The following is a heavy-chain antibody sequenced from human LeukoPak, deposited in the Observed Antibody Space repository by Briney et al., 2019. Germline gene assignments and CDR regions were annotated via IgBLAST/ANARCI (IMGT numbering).Heavy chain of an antibody. D-gene: IGHD3-22*01. V-gene: IGHV3-11*05. J-gene: IGHJ4*02. CDR2: ISPSTSHT. CDR3: ARGRGSGGYYQN. CDR1: GFTFSDYY. Sequence: PGGSLRLSCAASGFTFSDYYMSWIRQAPGKGLEWISYISPSTSHTNYADSVKGRFTISRDNAHTSLYLQMNNLRAEDTAVYYCARGRGSGGYYQNWGQGTLVTVSS.